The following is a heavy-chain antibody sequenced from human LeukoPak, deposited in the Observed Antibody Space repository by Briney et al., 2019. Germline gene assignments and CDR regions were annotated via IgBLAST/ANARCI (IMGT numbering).Heavy chain of an antibody. CDR2: IYYSGST. CDR3: AREGFGEFNWVDP. J-gene: IGHJ5*02. V-gene: IGHV4-39*01. CDR1: GGSISSSSYY. D-gene: IGHD3-10*01. Sequence: SETLSLTCTVSGGSISSSSYYWGWIRHPPGKGLEWIGSIYYSGSTYYNPSLKSRVTISVDTSKNQFSLKLSSVTAADTAVYYCAREGFGEFNWVDPWGQGTLVTVSS.